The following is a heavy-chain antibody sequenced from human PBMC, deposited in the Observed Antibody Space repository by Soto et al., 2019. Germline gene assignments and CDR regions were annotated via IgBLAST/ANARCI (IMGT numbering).Heavy chain of an antibody. J-gene: IGHJ4*02. CDR2: IYYSGST. V-gene: IGHV4-59*01. CDR3: ARYEFGATDY. CDR1: GGSISSYY. D-gene: IGHD3-3*01. Sequence: TLSLTCTVSGGSISSYYWSWIRQPPGKGLEWIGYIYYSGSTNYNPSLKSRVTISVDTSKNQFSLKLSSVTAADTAVYYCARYEFGATDYWGQGTLVTVSS.